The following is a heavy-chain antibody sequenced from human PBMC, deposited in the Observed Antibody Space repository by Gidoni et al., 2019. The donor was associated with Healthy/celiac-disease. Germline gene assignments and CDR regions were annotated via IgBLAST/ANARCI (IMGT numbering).Heavy chain of an antibody. CDR1: GGSISSGGYY. J-gene: IGHJ5*02. D-gene: IGHD6-13*01. CDR3: AREVSVAIAAAGTVFGWFDP. CDR2: IYYSGST. V-gene: IGHV4-31*03. Sequence: QVQLQESGPGLVKPSQTLSLTCTVSGGSISSGGYYWSWIRQHPGKGLEWIGYIYYSGSTYYNPSLKSRVTISVDTSKNQFSLKLSSVTAADTAVYYCAREVSVAIAAAGTVFGWFDPWGQGTLVTVSS.